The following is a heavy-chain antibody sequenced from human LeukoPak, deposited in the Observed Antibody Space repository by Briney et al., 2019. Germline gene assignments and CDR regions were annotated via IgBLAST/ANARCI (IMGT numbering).Heavy chain of an antibody. J-gene: IGHJ4*02. CDR2: INHSGST. CDR3: ARGPRGSIAAAGTFFDS. V-gene: IGHV4-34*01. Sequence: SETLSLTCAVYGGSFSGYYWSWIRQPPGKGLEWMGEINHSGSTNYNPSLKSRVTISIDTSKNQFSLKLSSVTAADTAVYYCARGPRGSIAAAGTFFDSWGQGTLVTVSS. D-gene: IGHD6-13*01. CDR1: GGSFSGYY.